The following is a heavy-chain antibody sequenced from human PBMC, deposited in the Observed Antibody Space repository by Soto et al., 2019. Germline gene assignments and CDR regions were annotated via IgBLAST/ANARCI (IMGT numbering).Heavy chain of an antibody. J-gene: IGHJ6*02. V-gene: IGHV4-59*01. Sequence: SETLSLTCTVSGGSISGYYWSWIRQPPGKGLEWVGYMYNPGRTVYNPSFKSRVTISVDTSKNQFSLKLNSVTAADTAVYYCARDLWGYCGTDCYPLDVWGQGTRVTVS. CDR2: MYNPGRT. CDR1: GGSISGYY. D-gene: IGHD2-21*02. CDR3: ARDLWGYCGTDCYPLDV.